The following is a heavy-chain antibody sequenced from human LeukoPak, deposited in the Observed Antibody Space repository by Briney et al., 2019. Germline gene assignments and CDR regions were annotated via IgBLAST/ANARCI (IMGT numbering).Heavy chain of an antibody. Sequence: ASVKVSCKASGYTFTSYDINWVRQATGQGLEWMGWMNPNSGNTGYAQKFQGRVAMTRNTSITTAYMELSSLRSEDTAVYYCARGLGRTAMVTRGGVRFDYWGQGTLVTVSP. J-gene: IGHJ4*02. CDR3: ARGLGRTAMVTRGGVRFDY. V-gene: IGHV1-8*01. CDR2: MNPNSGNT. D-gene: IGHD5-18*01. CDR1: GYTFTSYD.